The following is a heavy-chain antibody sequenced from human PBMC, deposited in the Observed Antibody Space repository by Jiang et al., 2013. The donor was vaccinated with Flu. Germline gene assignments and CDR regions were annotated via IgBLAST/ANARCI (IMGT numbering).Heavy chain of an antibody. V-gene: IGHV4-34*01. Sequence: LLKPSETLSLTCAVYGGSFSGYYWSWIRQPPGKGLEWIGEINHSGSTNYNPSLKSRVTISVDTSKNQFSLKLSSVTAADTAVYYCAGIAAAGAGDYWGQGTLVTVSS. CDR2: INHSGST. D-gene: IGHD6-13*01. CDR1: GGSFSGYY. J-gene: IGHJ4*02. CDR3: AGIAAAGAGDY.